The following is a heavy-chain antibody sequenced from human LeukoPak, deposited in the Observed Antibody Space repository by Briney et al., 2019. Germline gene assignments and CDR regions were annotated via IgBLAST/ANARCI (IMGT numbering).Heavy chain of an antibody. CDR1: GYTFTIYA. Sequence: ASVTVSYKASGYTFTIYAMNWVRQAPGHGLEWIGLINTNTGNPTYAQGFTGRIVFSLDTSVSTAYLQISSLKAEDSAVYYCAKNGLGAVVKTDWGQGTLVTVSS. V-gene: IGHV7-4-1*02. D-gene: IGHD3-22*01. J-gene: IGHJ4*02. CDR3: AKNGLGAVVKTD. CDR2: INTNTGNP.